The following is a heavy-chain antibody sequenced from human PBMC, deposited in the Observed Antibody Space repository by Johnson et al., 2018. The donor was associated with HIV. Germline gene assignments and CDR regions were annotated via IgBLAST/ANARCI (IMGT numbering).Heavy chain of an antibody. Sequence: QVQLVESGGGLVNPGGSLRLSCAASGFTFSDYYMSWIRQTPGKGLQWVSYISGSGSIIYSTDSVQGRFTISRDNVKNSLYLQMDSLRPEDTAVYYCARSRHGGIQPSDAFDVWGQGTMVTVSS. V-gene: IGHV3-11*04. CDR2: ISGSGSII. D-gene: IGHD3-16*01. CDR3: ARSRHGGIQPSDAFDV. J-gene: IGHJ3*01. CDR1: GFTFSDYY.